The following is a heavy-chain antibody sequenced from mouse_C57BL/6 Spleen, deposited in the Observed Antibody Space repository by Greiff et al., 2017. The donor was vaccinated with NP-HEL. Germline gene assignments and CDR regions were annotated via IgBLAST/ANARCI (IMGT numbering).Heavy chain of an antibody. CDR1: GYAFSSSW. D-gene: IGHD3-2*01. V-gene: IGHV1-82*01. CDR3: ARATGTGAIDY. CDR2: IYPGDGDT. J-gene: IGHJ4*01. Sequence: VQLQQSGPELVKPGASVKISCKASGYAFSSSWMNWVKQRPGKGLEWIGRIYPGDGDTNYNGKFKGKATLTADKSSSTAYMQLSRLTSEDSAGYFWARATGTGAIDYWGQGTSGTGSS.